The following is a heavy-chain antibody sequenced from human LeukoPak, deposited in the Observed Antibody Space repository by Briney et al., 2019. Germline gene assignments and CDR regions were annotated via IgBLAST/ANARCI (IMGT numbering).Heavy chain of an antibody. CDR3: VRSPRDSNLDY. D-gene: IGHD2-15*01. CDR2: MNPNNGNT. J-gene: IGHJ4*02. V-gene: IGHV1-8*02. CDR1: GYTFTTYA. Sequence: GASVKVSCKASGYTFTTYAMNWVRQAPGQGLEWMGWMNPNNGNTDYAQKFQGRVTMTSNTSIRTAYMELSSLKSEDTAVYYCVRSPRDSNLDYWGQGTLVTVSS.